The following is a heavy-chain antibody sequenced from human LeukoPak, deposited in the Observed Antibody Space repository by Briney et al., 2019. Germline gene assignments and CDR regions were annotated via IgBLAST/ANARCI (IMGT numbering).Heavy chain of an antibody. D-gene: IGHD6-13*01. CDR3: ARAGIPRNIAAAGIDY. CDR1: GFTFSSYA. V-gene: IGHV3-30-3*01. Sequence: GGSLRLSCAASGFTFSSYAMHWVRQAPGKGLEWVAVISYDGSNKYYADSVKGRFTISRDNSKNTLYLQMNSLRAEDTAVYYCARAGIPRNIAAAGIDYWGQGTLVTVSS. J-gene: IGHJ4*02. CDR2: ISYDGSNK.